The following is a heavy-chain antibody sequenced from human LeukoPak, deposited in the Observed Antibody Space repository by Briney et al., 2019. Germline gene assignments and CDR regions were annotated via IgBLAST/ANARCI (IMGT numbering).Heavy chain of an antibody. J-gene: IGHJ4*02. CDR3: ARAKIFYYDRLFHY. V-gene: IGHV1-8*01. D-gene: IGHD3-22*01. CDR1: GYTFTNYD. CDR2: MNPNSGNT. Sequence: ASVKVSCKASGYTFTNYDINWVRQATGQGLEWMGWMNPNSGNTNYAQKFQGRVTMTRNTSISTAYMELSSLRSEDTAVYYCARAKIFYYDRLFHYWGQGTLVTVSS.